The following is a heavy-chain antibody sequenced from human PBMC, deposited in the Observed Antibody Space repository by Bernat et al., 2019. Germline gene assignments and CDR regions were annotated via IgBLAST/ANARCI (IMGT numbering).Heavy chain of an antibody. CDR2: IIPIFGTA. Sequence: QVQLVQSGAEVKKPWSSVKVSCKASGGTFSSYAISWVRQAPGQGLEWMGGIIPIFGTANYAEKFQSRVTNTADGSTSTVYMSLGILRSEDTAVCYCAGGNYYGSGSYCAPFHYWGRGALVTVSS. J-gene: IGHJ4*02. V-gene: IGHV1-69*01. CDR3: AGGNYYGSGSYCAPFHY. D-gene: IGHD3-10*01. CDR1: GGTFSSYA.